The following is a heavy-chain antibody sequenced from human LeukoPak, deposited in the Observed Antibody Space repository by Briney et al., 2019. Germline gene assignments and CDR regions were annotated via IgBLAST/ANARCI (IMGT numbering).Heavy chain of an antibody. V-gene: IGHV4-34*01. CDR3: ARSKKMVLFGRSHHAFDT. CDR2: VNESGGT. CDR1: IDSFSNYH. Sequence: PSETLSLTCAVYIDSFSNYHWNWIRQTPAKGMEWIGEVNESGGTNISPSLRSRVTISVDTSKNQFSLKLNSVTAADTAVYYCARSKKMVLFGRSHHAFDTWGQGTMVTVSS. D-gene: IGHD3-3*01. J-gene: IGHJ3*02.